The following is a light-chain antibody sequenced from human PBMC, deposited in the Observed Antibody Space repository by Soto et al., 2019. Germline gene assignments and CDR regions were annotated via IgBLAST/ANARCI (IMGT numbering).Light chain of an antibody. CDR1: QSVDSNY. CDR3: QHYGFLSYT. Sequence: EIVLTQSPGTLSLSPGERATLACRASQSVDSNYLAWYHQRPGQAPRLLIHGASSRATGIPDRFSGSGSGTDFTLTISRLEPEAFAVYSCQHYGFLSYTFGQGTKLEIK. V-gene: IGKV3-20*01. CDR2: GAS. J-gene: IGKJ2*01.